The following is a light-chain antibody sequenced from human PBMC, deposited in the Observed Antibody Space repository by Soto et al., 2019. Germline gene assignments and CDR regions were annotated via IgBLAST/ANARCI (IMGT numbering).Light chain of an antibody. CDR3: ETWDSNTRV. J-gene: IGLJ2*01. CDR2: LEGSGSY. V-gene: IGLV4-60*02. CDR1: SGHSSYI. Sequence: QSVLTQSSSASASLGSSVKLTCTRSSGHSSYIIAWHHQQPGKAPRYLMKLEGSGSYNKGSGVPDRFSGSSSGADRYLTISNLQFEDEANYYCETWDSNTRVFGGGTKLTVL.